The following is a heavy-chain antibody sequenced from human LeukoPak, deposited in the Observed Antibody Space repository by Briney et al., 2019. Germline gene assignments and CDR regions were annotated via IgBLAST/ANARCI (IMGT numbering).Heavy chain of an antibody. CDR1: GVSISNSY. CDR3: ARAYVNPYFDY. J-gene: IGHJ4*02. CDR2: IYYSGGT. V-gene: IGHV4-59*01. Sequence: PSETLSLTCTVSGVSISNSYWSWIRQPPGKGLEWIGYIYYSGGTNYNPSLKSRVTISVGTSKNQFSLKLTSVTAADTAVYYCARAYVNPYFDYWGQGTLVTVSS. D-gene: IGHD3-10*02.